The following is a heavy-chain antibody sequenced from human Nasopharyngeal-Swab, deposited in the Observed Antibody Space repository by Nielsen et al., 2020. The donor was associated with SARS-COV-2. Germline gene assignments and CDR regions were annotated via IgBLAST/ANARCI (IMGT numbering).Heavy chain of an antibody. D-gene: IGHD2-21*02. CDR3: ARDVVTARYYGMDV. Sequence: GESLKTPCAASGFTFSSYWMHWVRQAPGKGLVWVSRINSDGSSTSYADSVKGRFTISRDNAKNTLYLQMNSLRAEDTAVYYCARDVVTARYYGMDVWGQGTTVTVSS. J-gene: IGHJ6*02. CDR2: INSDGSST. CDR1: GFTFSSYW. V-gene: IGHV3-74*01.